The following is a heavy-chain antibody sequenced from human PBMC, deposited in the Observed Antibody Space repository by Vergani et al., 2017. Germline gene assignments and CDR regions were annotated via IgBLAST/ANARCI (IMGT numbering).Heavy chain of an antibody. CDR3: ARDSMEWLSMRYYYYGMDV. J-gene: IGHJ6*02. CDR1: GGSISSGGYY. V-gene: IGHV4-31*03. CDR2: IYYSGST. Sequence: QVQLQESGPGLVKPSQTLSLTCTVSGGSISSGGYYWSWIRQHPGKGLEWIGYIYYSGSTYYNPSLKSRVTISVDTSKNQFSLKLSSVTAADTAVYYCARDSMEWLSMRYYYYGMDVWGQGTTVTVSS. D-gene: IGHD3-3*01.